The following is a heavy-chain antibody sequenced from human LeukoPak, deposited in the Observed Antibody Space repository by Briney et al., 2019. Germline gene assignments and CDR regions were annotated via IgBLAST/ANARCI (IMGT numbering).Heavy chain of an antibody. J-gene: IGHJ6*02. Sequence: GGSLRLSCAASGFTVSSNYMSWVRQAPGKGLEWVSVIYSGGSTNYADSVKGRFTISRDNAKNTLYLQMSNLRAEDTAVYFCARGGGLDVWGQGATVTVSS. CDR2: IYSGGST. CDR1: GFTVSSNY. CDR3: ARGGGLDV. D-gene: IGHD3-16*01. V-gene: IGHV3-53*01.